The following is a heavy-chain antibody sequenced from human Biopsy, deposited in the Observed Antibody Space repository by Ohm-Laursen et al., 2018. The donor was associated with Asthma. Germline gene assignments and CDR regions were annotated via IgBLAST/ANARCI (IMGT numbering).Heavy chain of an antibody. D-gene: IGHD5-12*01. J-gene: IGHJ6*02. CDR2: LIPVLGTP. V-gene: IGHV1-69*13. CDR1: GGTFGNYA. CDR3: ARGYSGSDRIVYYYSGLEV. Sequence: EASVKVSCKASGGTFGNYAISWVRQAPGLGLEWMGGLIPVLGTPDHAQMFEGRVTITADESTSTAYMELSSLSSEDTAVYYCARGYSGSDRIVYYYSGLEVWGQGTTVTVSS.